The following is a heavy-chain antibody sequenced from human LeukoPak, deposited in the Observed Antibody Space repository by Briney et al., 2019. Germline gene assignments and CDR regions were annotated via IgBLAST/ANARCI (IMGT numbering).Heavy chain of an antibody. V-gene: IGHV3-15*01. D-gene: IGHD3-10*01. Sequence: AGGSLRLSCAASGFNFNNAWMTWVRQAPGKGLEWVGRIKSKGDGETTDYGAPVKGRFTMSRDDSKATVYLQMNLLQAEDTAMYYCATDLGLTMIRGVIVHWGQGALVIVSS. CDR3: ATDLGLTMIRGVIVH. CDR1: GFNFNNAW. J-gene: IGHJ4*02. CDR2: IKSKGDGETT.